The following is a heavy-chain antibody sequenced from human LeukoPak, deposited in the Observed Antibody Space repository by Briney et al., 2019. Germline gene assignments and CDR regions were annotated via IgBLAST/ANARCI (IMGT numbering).Heavy chain of an antibody. V-gene: IGHV1-18*01. CDR1: GYTFTSYG. CDR3: ARDERAAYCSSTSCNTAIDY. J-gene: IGHJ4*02. D-gene: IGHD2-2*01. CDR2: ISAYNGNT. Sequence: ASVKVSCKASGYTFTSYGISWVRQAPGQGLECMGWISAYNGNTNYAQRLQGRVTMTTDTSTSTAYMELRSLRSDDTAVYYCARDERAAYCSSTSCNTAIDYWGQGTLVTVSS.